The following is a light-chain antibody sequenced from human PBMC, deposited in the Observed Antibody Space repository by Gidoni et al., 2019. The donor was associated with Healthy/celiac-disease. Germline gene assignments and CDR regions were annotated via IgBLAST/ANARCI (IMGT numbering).Light chain of an antibody. CDR3: LQHNSYPLT. CDR2: AAS. J-gene: IGKJ1*01. CDR1: QGISTD. V-gene: IGKV1-17*01. Sequence: QMTQSPSSLSASVGDRVTITCRASQGISTDLGWYQQKPGKAPKRLIYAASSLQSGVPSRFSGSGSGTEFTLTISSLQPEDFATYYCLQHNSYPLTFXXXTKVEIK.